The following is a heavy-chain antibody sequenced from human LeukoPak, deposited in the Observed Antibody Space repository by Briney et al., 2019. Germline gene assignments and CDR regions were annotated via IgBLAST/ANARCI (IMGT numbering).Heavy chain of an antibody. Sequence: SVKVSCKASGGTFSSYAISWVRQAPGQGLEWMGGIIPIFGTANYAQKFQGRVTITADESTSTAYMELSSLRSEDTAVYYCARGRIAAAVPEYWGQGTLVTVSS. J-gene: IGHJ4*02. V-gene: IGHV1-69*01. CDR2: IIPIFGTA. D-gene: IGHD6-13*01. CDR1: GGTFSSYA. CDR3: ARGRIAAAVPEY.